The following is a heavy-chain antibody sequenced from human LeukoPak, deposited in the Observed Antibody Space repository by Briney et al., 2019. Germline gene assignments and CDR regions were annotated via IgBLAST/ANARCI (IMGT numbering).Heavy chain of an antibody. J-gene: IGHJ3*02. CDR2: VNAYNGDT. D-gene: IGHD3-10*01. CDR3: AGVTLHDYGSGRYGFDI. CDR1: GYTFINYG. V-gene: IGHV1-18*01. Sequence: ASVKVSCKASGYTFINYGITWVRQAPGQGLEWMGWVNAYNGDTNYGQNFQGRVTVTTDTSTSTGYMEVKSLRSDDTAVYYCAGVTLHDYGSGRYGFDIWGQGTMVTVSS.